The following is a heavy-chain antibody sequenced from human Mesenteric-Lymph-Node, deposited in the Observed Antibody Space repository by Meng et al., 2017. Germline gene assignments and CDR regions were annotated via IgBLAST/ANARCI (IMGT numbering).Heavy chain of an antibody. CDR3: ARGGPNDFWSGYLDY. V-gene: IGHV1-18*04. CDR1: GYTFTGSY. J-gene: IGHJ4*02. Sequence: QVQLVQPGAEVKKPGASLKVPGKASGYTFTGSYVHWVRQAPGQGLEWMGWISAYNGNTNYAQKLQGRVTMTTDTSTSTAYMELRSLRSDDTAVYYCARGGPNDFWSGYLDYWGQGTLVTVSS. CDR2: ISAYNGNT. D-gene: IGHD3-3*01.